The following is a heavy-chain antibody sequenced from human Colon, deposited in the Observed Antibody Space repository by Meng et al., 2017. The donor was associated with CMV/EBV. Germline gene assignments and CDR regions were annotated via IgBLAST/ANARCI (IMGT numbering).Heavy chain of an antibody. CDR1: EFTFSSYA. CDR2: ISGGGTTT. CDR3: AKGSEYFDFWSSSD. Sequence: ETLSLSCVGSEFTFSSYAMSWVRQAPGKGLEWVSAISGGGTTTFYADSVKGRYTISRDNSKNTLYLQMDSLRGEDTAVYDCAKGSEYFDFWSSSDWGQGTLVTVSS. J-gene: IGHJ4*02. V-gene: IGHV3-23*01. D-gene: IGHD3-3*01.